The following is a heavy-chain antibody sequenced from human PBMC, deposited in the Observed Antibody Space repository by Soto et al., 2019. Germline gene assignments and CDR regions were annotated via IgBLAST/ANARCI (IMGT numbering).Heavy chain of an antibody. J-gene: IGHJ6*02. CDR2: ISYDGSNK. Sequence: GGSLRLSCGASGFTFSSYARLFVRQAPGKGLEWVAVISYDGSNKYYADSVKGRFTISRDNSKNTLYLQMNSLRAEDTAVYYCARDLDFWSGELKYYYGMDVPGQAPTVTVSS. D-gene: IGHD3-3*01. CDR1: GFTFSSYA. V-gene: IGHV3-30-3*01. CDR3: ARDLDFWSGELKYYYGMDV.